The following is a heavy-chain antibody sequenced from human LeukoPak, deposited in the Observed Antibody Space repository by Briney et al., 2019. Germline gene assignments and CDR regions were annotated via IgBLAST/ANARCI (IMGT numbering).Heavy chain of an antibody. Sequence: GGSLRLSCSASGFPFSSYAMHWVRQAPGKGLEYVSAISDSGGSTYYADSVKGRFTISRDNSKNTLYLQMNSLRAEDTAVYYCARTYCGGDCLHAFDIWGQGTMVTVSS. V-gene: IGHV3-64*04. CDR1: GFPFSSYA. CDR3: ARTYCGGDCLHAFDI. CDR2: ISDSGGST. J-gene: IGHJ3*02. D-gene: IGHD2-21*02.